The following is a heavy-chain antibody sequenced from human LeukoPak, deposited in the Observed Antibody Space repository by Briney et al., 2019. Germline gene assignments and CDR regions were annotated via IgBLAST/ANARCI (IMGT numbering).Heavy chain of an antibody. CDR2: IYYTGST. Sequence: SETLSLTCTVSGGSISSSSYYWGWIRHPPGKGLEWIGSIYYTGSTYYNPSLKSRVTISVDTSKNQFSLKLSSVTAADTAVYYCARGLWFGDENPPYFDYWGQGTLVTVSS. V-gene: IGHV4-39*07. CDR3: ARGLWFGDENPPYFDY. D-gene: IGHD3-10*01. J-gene: IGHJ4*02. CDR1: GGSISSSSYY.